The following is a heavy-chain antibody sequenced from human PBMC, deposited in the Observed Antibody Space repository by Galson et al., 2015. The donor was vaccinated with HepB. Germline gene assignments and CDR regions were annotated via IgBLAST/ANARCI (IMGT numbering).Heavy chain of an antibody. D-gene: IGHD6-19*01. CDR2: IKRDGSEK. Sequence: SLRLSCAASGFTFSNYWMTWVRQAPGKGLEWVANIKRDGSEKYYVDSVKGRFTISRDNAKNSLYLQMNSLRAEDTAIYYCARGRGVGWYPTEVFHHWGQGTLVTVSS. J-gene: IGHJ1*01. CDR1: GFTFSNYW. V-gene: IGHV3-7*01. CDR3: ARGRGVGWYPTEVFHH.